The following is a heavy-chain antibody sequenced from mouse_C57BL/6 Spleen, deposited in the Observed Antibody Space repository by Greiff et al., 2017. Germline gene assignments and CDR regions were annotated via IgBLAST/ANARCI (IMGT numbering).Heavy chain of an antibody. Sequence: EVKLVESGGGLVKPGGSLKLSCAASGFTFSDYGMHWVRQAPEKGLEWVAYISSGSSTIYYADTVKGRFTISRDNAMNSLFLQKNSLRTEDTAMYYYAKGYYLYYYAMDYWGQGTTVTVSS. J-gene: IGHJ4*01. CDR3: AKGYYLYYYAMDY. D-gene: IGHD1-1*01. CDR1: GFTFSDYG. CDR2: ISSGSSTI. V-gene: IGHV5-17*01.